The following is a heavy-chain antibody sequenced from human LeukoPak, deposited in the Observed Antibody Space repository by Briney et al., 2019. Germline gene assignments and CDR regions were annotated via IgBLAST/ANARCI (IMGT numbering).Heavy chain of an antibody. V-gene: IGHV3-30*18. J-gene: IGHJ3*02. CDR2: ISYDGSNK. Sequence: GGSLRLSCAASGFTFSSYGMHWVRQAPGKGLEWVAVISYDGSNKYYADSVKGRFTISRDNSKNTLYLQMNSLRAEDTAVYYCAKSYYSSSSDDAFDIWGQGTMVTVSS. D-gene: IGHD6-6*01. CDR1: GFTFSSYG. CDR3: AKSYYSSSSDDAFDI.